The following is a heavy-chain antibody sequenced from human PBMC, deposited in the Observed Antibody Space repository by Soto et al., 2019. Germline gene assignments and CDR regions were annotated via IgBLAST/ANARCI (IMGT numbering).Heavy chain of an antibody. CDR3: TREHLPFTGSYPRYFDY. V-gene: IGHV3-49*03. J-gene: IGHJ4*02. CDR2: IRSKAYGGTT. Sequence: GGSLRLSCTASAFTFGHYAMSWFRQAPGKWLEWLGFIRSKAYGGTTEYAAAVXXRFTISRYDTKXIAYRXNNSLKTGEXGVYYCTREHLPFTGSYPRYFDYWGQGX. CDR1: AFTFGHYA. D-gene: IGHD1-26*01.